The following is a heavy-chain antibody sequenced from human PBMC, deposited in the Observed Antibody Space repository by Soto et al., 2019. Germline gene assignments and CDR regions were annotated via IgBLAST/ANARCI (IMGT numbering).Heavy chain of an antibody. D-gene: IGHD3-3*01. CDR1: GDSVSSNSAA. J-gene: IGHJ6*02. Sequence: PWETLSLTCAISGDSVSSNSAAWNWIRQSPSRGLEWLGRTYYRSKWYNDYAVSVKSRITINPDTSKNQFSLQLNSVTPEDTAVYYCARDDDFWSGYYGRDYYYYGMDVWGQGTTVTVSS. CDR2: TYYRSKWYN. CDR3: ARDDDFWSGYYGRDYYYYGMDV. V-gene: IGHV6-1*01.